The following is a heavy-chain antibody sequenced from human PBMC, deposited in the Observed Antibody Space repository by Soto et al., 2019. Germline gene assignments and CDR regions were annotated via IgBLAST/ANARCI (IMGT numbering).Heavy chain of an antibody. Sequence: ASVKVSCKASGYTFTGYYMHWVRQAPGQGLEWMGWINPNSGGTNYAQKFQGRATMTRDTSISTAYMELSRLRSDDTAVYYCARGRVLRFLEWLPSSSYWGQGTLVTVSS. CDR2: INPNSGGT. CDR1: GYTFTGYY. CDR3: ARGRVLRFLEWLPSSSY. V-gene: IGHV1-2*02. D-gene: IGHD3-3*01. J-gene: IGHJ4*02.